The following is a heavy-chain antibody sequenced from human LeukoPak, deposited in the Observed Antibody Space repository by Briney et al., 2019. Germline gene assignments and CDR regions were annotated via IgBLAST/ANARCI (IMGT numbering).Heavy chain of an antibody. V-gene: IGHV1-18*01. CDR3: AREPKSLGDLFFIDY. CDR1: GFDFTSYG. J-gene: IGHJ4*02. D-gene: IGHD3-16*01. CDR2: ISAYNGNT. Sequence: ASVKVSCEASGFDFTSYGISWVRQAPGQGLEWMGWISAYNGNTHYAQKLQGRVTMTTDTSASTAYMGLRSLTSDDTAVYYCAREPKSLGDLFFIDYWGQGTLVTVSS.